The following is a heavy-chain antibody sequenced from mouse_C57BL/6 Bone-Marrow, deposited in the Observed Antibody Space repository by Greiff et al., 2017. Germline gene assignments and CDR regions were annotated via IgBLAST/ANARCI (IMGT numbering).Heavy chain of an antibody. J-gene: IGHJ3*01. CDR2: IDPSDSYT. D-gene: IGHD4-1*01. CDR3: ARELGLSAY. V-gene: IGHV1-59*01. Sequence: VQLKQPGAELVRPGTSVKLSCKASGYTFTSYWMHWVKQRPGQGLEWIGVIDPSDSYTNYNQKFKGKATLTVDTSSSTAYMQLSSLTSEDSAVYYCARELGLSAYWGQGTLVTVAA. CDR1: GYTFTSYW.